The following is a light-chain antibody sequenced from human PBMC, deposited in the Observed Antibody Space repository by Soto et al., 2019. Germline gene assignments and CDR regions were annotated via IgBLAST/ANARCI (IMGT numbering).Light chain of an antibody. J-gene: IGKJ4*01. V-gene: IGKV3-11*01. Sequence: EIALTQSPATLSLSPGERATLSCRASQSVSSYLAWYQQKPGQAPRLLIYDASNRATGIPVRFSGSGSGTDFTPTISSQQPEDFAVYYCQQSSDSPTPTFGGGTKVEIK. CDR1: QSVSSY. CDR2: DAS. CDR3: QQSSDSPTPT.